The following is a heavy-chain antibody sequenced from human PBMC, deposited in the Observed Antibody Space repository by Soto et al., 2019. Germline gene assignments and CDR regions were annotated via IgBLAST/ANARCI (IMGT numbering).Heavy chain of an antibody. CDR3: ARERKERRGGCWFDP. J-gene: IGHJ5*02. CDR1: GGSISSDY. CDR2: IYTSGNT. Sequence: QVQLQESGPGLVKPSETLSLTCTVSGGSISSDYYTWIRQPAGKGLEWIGRIYTSGNTNYNPSLGSRVIMSVDTSKIPFSLELTSVTAADTAVYYCARERKERRGGCWFDPWGQGTLVTVSS. V-gene: IGHV4-4*07.